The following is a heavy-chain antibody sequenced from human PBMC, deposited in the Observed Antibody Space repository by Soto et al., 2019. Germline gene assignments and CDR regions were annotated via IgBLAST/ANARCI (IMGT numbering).Heavy chain of an antibody. D-gene: IGHD2-2*01. V-gene: IGHV3-30*04. CDR1: GFTFSSYA. CDR3: ASVVEMATIDY. Sequence: GGSLRLSCAASGFTFSSYAMHWVRQAPGKGLEWVAVISYDGSNKYYADSMKGLFTISRDNSKNTLHLHMNSLIAEDTAVYYCASVVEMATIDYWGQGTLVTVSS. CDR2: ISYDGSNK. J-gene: IGHJ4*02.